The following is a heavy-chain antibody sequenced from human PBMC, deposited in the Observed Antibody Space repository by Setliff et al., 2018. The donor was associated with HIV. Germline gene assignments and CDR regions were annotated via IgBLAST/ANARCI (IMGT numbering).Heavy chain of an antibody. V-gene: IGHV1-2*02. Sequence: ASVKVSCKTSGYTFTAYYLHWVRQAPGQGLEYMGWINSNSGGTNYAQKFQGRVTMTRDTSVSSAYMELSRVRSDDTAVYYCVRERDDLTGYYQDYWGQGTLVTVSS. D-gene: IGHD3-9*01. J-gene: IGHJ4*02. CDR3: VRERDDLTGYYQDY. CDR1: GYTFTAYY. CDR2: INSNSGGT.